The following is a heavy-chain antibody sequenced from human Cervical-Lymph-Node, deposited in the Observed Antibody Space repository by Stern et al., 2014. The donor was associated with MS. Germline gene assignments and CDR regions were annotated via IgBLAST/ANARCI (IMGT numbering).Heavy chain of an antibody. CDR1: GYTFTSYY. V-gene: IGHV1-46*01. CDR2: INPSGGST. J-gene: IGHJ6*02. D-gene: IGHD6-19*01. CDR3: AREVAGHRLGMMDV. Sequence: QVQLVQSGAEVKKPGASVKVSCKTSGYTFTSYYMHWVRQAPGQGLEWMGIINPSGGSTSYAQKFQDRVTMTRDTSTSTVYMELRSLRSEDTAVYYCAREVAGHRLGMMDVWGQGTTVTVSS.